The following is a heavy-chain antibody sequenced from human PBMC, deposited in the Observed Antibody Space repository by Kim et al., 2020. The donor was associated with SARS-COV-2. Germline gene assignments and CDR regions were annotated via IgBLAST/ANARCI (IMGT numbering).Heavy chain of an antibody. Sequence: GGSLRLSCAASGFTFNAYWMHWVRQAPGKGLVWVSQINGDGSSTAYADSVRGRYTISRDNAKNTLYLQINSLRAEDTAVFYCAGAPSHGMDVWGQGTTVTAS. V-gene: IGHV3-74*01. CDR1: GFTFNAYW. CDR3: AGAPSHGMDV. J-gene: IGHJ6*02. CDR2: INGDGSST.